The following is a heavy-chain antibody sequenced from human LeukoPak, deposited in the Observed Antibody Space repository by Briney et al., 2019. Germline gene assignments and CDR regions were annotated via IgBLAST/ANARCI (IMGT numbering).Heavy chain of an antibody. CDR3: ARSGPPDYFDY. CDR2: IYYSGST. CDR1: GGSISSYY. J-gene: IGHJ4*02. V-gene: IGHV4-59*08. D-gene: IGHD1-14*01. Sequence: SETLSLTCTVSGGSISSYYWIWIRQPPGKGLEWIGYIYYSGSTNYNPSLKSRVIISVDTSKNQFSLKLSSVTAADTAVYYCARSGPPDYFDYWGQGTLVTVSS.